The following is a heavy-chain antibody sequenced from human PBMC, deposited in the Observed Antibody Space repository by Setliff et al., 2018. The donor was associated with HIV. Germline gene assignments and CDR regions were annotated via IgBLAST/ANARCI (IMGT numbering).Heavy chain of an antibody. CDR1: GYTFTTYA. CDR2: INAGNGNT. D-gene: IGHD3-16*01. Sequence: ASVKVSCKASGYTFTTYAMHWVRQAPGQRLEWMGWINAGNGNTKYSQKFQGRVTITRDTSASTAYMELSSLRSGDTAVYYCARNGGPYARGALYYYYGMDVWGQGTTVTVSS. V-gene: IGHV1-3*01. CDR3: ARNGGPYARGALYYYYGMDV. J-gene: IGHJ6*02.